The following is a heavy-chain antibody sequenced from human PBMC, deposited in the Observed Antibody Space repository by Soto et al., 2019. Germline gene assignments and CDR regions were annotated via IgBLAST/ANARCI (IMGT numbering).Heavy chain of an antibody. CDR2: IYYSGST. CDR3: AGSYGDYVRWFDP. J-gene: IGHJ5*02. CDR1: GGSFSGYY. D-gene: IGHD4-17*01. V-gene: IGHV4-59*01. Sequence: SETLSLTCAVYGGSFSGYYWSWIRQPPGKGLEWIGYIYYSGSTNYNPSLKSRVTISVDTSKNQFSLKLSSVTAADTAVYYCAGSYGDYVRWFDPWGQGTLVTVSS.